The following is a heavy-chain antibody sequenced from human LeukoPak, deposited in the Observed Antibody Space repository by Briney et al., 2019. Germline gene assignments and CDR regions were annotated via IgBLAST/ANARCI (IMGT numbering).Heavy chain of an antibody. CDR1: GGSFSGYY. Sequence: SVTLSLTCAVYGGSFSGYYWSWIRQPPGKGLEWIGEINHSGSTNYNPSLKSRVTISVDTSKNQFSLKLSSVTAADTAVYYCARGRKVPAARGSFYYFDYWGQGTLVTVSS. CDR2: INHSGST. D-gene: IGHD2-2*01. V-gene: IGHV4-34*01. J-gene: IGHJ4*02. CDR3: ARGRKVPAARGSFYYFDY.